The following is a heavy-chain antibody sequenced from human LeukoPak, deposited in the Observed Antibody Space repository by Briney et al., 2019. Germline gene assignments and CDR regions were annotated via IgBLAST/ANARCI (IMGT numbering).Heavy chain of an antibody. D-gene: IGHD2-15*01. J-gene: IGHJ6*03. CDR3: AKGVEDSGIYYYYYMDV. CDR2: VSGSGVST. CDR1: GFTFSSYTFSTYA. V-gene: IGHV3-23*01. Sequence: GGSLRLACAASGFTFSSYTFSTYAMSWVRQAPGKGLEWVSAVSGSGVSTYYADSVKGRFTISRDNSKNTLYLQMNGLRAEDTAVYYCAKGVEDSGIYYYYYMDVWGKGTTVTVSS.